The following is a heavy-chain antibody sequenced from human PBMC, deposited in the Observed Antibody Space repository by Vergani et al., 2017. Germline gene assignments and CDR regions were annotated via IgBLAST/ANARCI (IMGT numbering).Heavy chain of an antibody. D-gene: IGHD6-6*01. V-gene: IGHV4-34*01. J-gene: IGHJ3*02. CDR3: SRTDIAARFSLKIHAIDI. Sequence: QVQLQQWGAGLLKPSETLSLTCAVYGGSFSGYYWSWIRQPPGKGLEWIGEINHSGSTNYNPSLKSRVTISVDTSKNQFSLKLSSVTAADTAVYYCSRTDIAARFSLKIHAIDIWGQGTMVTVSS. CDR1: GGSFSGYY. CDR2: INHSGST.